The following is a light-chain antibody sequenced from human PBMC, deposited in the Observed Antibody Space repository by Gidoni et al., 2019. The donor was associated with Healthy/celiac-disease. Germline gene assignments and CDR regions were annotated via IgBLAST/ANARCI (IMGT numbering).Light chain of an antibody. V-gene: IGLV2-11*01. CDR3: CSYAGSYTFV. Sequence: QSALTQPRPVSGFPGQSVTISCTGTISDVGGYNSVSWYQQHPDESPKIMIYDVSKRPSGVPYRFSGSTSGNTASLTLAGLQAEDEADYYCCSYAGSYTFVFGTGTKVTVL. J-gene: IGLJ1*01. CDR1: ISDVGGYNS. CDR2: DVS.